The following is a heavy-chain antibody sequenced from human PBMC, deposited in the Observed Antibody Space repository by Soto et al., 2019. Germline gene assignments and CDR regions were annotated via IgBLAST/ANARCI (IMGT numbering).Heavy chain of an antibody. CDR3: SRPKGDPMITFGGDIVIRGDYYYGMDV. Sequence: ASVKVSCKASGYTFTSYYMHWVRQAPGQGLEWMGIINPSGGSTSYAQKFQGRVTMTRDTSTSTVYMELSSLRSEDTAVYYFSRPKGDPMITFGGDIVIRGDYYYGMDVWGQGTTVTVSS. CDR1: GYTFTSYY. CDR2: INPSGGST. D-gene: IGHD3-16*02. J-gene: IGHJ6*02. V-gene: IGHV1-46*01.